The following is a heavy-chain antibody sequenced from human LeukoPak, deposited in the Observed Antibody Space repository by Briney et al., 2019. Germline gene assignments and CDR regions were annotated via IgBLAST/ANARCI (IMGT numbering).Heavy chain of an antibody. Sequence: PGGSLILSCAASGFTFDDYAMHWVRQAPGKGLEWVSLISEDGGSTYYADSVKGRFTISRDNSKNSLYLQMNSLRTEDTALYYCAKDIWPGWWLQLDYWGQGTLVTVSS. CDR1: GFTFDDYA. CDR3: AKDIWPGWWLQLDY. D-gene: IGHD5-24*01. CDR2: ISEDGGST. V-gene: IGHV3-43*02. J-gene: IGHJ4*02.